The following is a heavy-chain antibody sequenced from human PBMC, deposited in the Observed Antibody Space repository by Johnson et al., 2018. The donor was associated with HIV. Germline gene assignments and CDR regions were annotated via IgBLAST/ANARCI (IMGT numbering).Heavy chain of an antibody. V-gene: IGHV3-33*06. CDR3: VKGMDSSSWYAFDI. Sequence: QVQLVESGGGVVQPGRSLRLSCAASGFTFSSYGMHWVRQAPGKGLEWVAVIWYDGSNKYYADSVKGRFTISRDNSKNTLYLQMNSLRAEDTAIYYCVKGMDSSSWYAFDIWGQGTMVTVSS. CDR1: GFTFSSYG. J-gene: IGHJ3*02. CDR2: IWYDGSNK. D-gene: IGHD6-13*01.